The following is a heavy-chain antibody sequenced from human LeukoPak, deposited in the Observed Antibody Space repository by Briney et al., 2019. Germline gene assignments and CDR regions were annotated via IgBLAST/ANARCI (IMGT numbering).Heavy chain of an antibody. Sequence: GGSLRLSCAASGFTFITYTMIWVRQAPGKGLEWVSSISRSSSTKYYADSVKGRFTISRDNANNSLYLQVAILRDEDTAIYYCARMRGPTTGALDIWGPGTMVAVSS. CDR1: GFTFITYT. J-gene: IGHJ3*02. V-gene: IGHV3-48*02. CDR3: ARMRGPTTGALDI. CDR2: ISRSSSTK. D-gene: IGHD1-26*01.